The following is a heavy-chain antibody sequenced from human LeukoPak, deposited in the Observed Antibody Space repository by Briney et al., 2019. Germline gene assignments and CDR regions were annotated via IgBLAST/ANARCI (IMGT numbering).Heavy chain of an antibody. V-gene: IGHV3-33*06. CDR2: IWYDGSNK. J-gene: IGHJ4*02. D-gene: IGHD3-10*01. CDR1: GFTFSSYG. CDR3: AKDPYYYGSGSYIDY. Sequence: GGSLRLSCAASGFTFSSYGMHWVRQAPGKGLEWVAVIWYDGSNKYYADSVKGRFTISRDNSKNTLYLQMNSLRAEDTAVYYCAKDPYYYGSGSYIDYWGQGTLVTVSS.